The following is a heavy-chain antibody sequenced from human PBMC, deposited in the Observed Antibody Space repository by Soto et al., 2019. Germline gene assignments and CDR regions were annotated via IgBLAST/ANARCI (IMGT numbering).Heavy chain of an antibody. CDR1: GGSISDYF. V-gene: IGHV4-59*01. D-gene: IGHD2-21*02. Sequence: PSETLSLTCTVSGGSISDYFWSWIRQAPGKGLEWIGYIYGGGSTDYNPSLKSRVTISVDTSKNQFFLKLNSVIAADTAVYFCARGNCADDCYENYFYYYGMDVWGQGTTVTV. CDR3: ARGNCADDCYENYFYYYGMDV. CDR2: IYGGGST. J-gene: IGHJ6*02.